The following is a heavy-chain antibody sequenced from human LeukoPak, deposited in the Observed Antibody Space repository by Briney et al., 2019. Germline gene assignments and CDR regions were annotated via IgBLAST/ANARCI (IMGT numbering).Heavy chain of an antibody. CDR2: ISSSGSTM. Sequence: PGGSLRLSCAASGFTLSSYEMNWVRQAPGKGLEWVSYISSSGSTMYYADSVKGRFTISRDNAKNSLYLQMNSLRAEDTAVYYCVRVGYCSGGSCYNWGQGTLVTVSS. D-gene: IGHD2-15*01. J-gene: IGHJ4*02. V-gene: IGHV3-48*03. CDR1: GFTLSSYE. CDR3: VRVGYCSGGSCYN.